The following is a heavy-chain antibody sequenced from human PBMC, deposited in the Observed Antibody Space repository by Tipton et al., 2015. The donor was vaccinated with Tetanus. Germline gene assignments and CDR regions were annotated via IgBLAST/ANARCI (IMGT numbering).Heavy chain of an antibody. CDR2: IYYSGST. J-gene: IGHJ5*02. CDR1: GGSISSGGYF. CDR3: ARDQGGGRVVRLNWFDP. V-gene: IGHV4-31*03. Sequence: LSLTCTVSGGSISSGGYFWNWLRQHPGKGLEWIGYIYYSGSTYYNPSLKSRVAMSVDTSKNQFSLSLSSVTAADTAVYYCARDQGGGRVVRLNWFDPWGPGTLVTVSS. D-gene: IGHD6-6*01.